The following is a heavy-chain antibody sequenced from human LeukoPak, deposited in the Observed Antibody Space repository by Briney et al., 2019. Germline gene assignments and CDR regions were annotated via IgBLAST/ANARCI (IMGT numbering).Heavy chain of an antibody. CDR2: ISAYNGNT. CDR3: ARCRAAKTGFDP. D-gene: IGHD6-13*01. CDR1: GGTFSSYA. Sequence: GASVKVSCKASGGTFSSYAISWVRQAPGQGLEWMGWISAYNGNTNYAQKLQGRVTMTTDTSTSTAYMELRSLRSDDTAVYYCARCRAAKTGFDPWGQGTLVTVSS. V-gene: IGHV1-18*01. J-gene: IGHJ5*02.